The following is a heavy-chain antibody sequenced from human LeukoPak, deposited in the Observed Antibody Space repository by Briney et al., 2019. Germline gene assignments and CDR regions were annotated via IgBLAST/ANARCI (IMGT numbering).Heavy chain of an antibody. CDR1: GGSITGSSYY. J-gene: IGHJ4*02. V-gene: IGHV4-39*01. CDR2: ISYSGST. D-gene: IGHD6-13*01. Sequence: SETLYLTCTVSGGSITGSSYYWGWIRQPPGKGLEWIGSISYSGSTYYNPSLKSRVTISVDTSKNQFSLKLSSVTAADTAVYYCARLLSYSSSWYWGQGTLVTVSS. CDR3: ARLLSYSSSWY.